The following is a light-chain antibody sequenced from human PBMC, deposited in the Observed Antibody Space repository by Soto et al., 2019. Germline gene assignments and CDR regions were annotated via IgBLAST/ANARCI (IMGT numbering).Light chain of an antibody. CDR1: QSLSDY. CDR2: GAS. V-gene: IGKV1-39*01. Sequence: DIQMTQSPSSLSADVGDRVTITCRANQSLSDYLNWYQQKPGKAPNLLIHGASTLQSGVPSRFSGGGSGTEFTLTISSLQPEDFATYYCQQSYDVRPSFGGGTKV. CDR3: QQSYDVRPS. J-gene: IGKJ4*01.